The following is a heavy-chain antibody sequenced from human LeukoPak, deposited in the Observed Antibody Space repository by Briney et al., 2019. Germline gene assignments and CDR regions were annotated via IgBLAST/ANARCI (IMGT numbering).Heavy chain of an antibody. CDR3: ARGFITTPYYYYYYGMDV. CDR1: GGSISSYY. V-gene: IGHV4-59*08. J-gene: IGHJ6*02. CDR2: IYYSGST. Sequence: SETLSLTCTVSGGSISSYYWSWIRQPPGKVLEWIGYIYYSGSTNYNPSLKSRVTISVDTSKNQFSLKLSSVTAADTAVYYCARGFITTPYYYYYYGMDVWGQGTTVTVSS. D-gene: IGHD3-22*01.